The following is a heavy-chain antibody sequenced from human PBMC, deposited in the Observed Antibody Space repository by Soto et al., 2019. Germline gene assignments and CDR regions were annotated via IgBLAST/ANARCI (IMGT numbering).Heavy chain of an antibody. D-gene: IGHD1-26*01. V-gene: IGHV1-69*06. CDR1: GGTFNNYA. CDR2: IIPLFGTA. CDR3: ARLIGEGYSGTYALDY. J-gene: IGHJ4*02. Sequence: QVQLVQSGAEVKKPGSSVKVSCKASGGTFNNYAISWVRQAPGQGLEWLGGIIPLFGTANYAQKFEGRVTITADKSTDTAYTELSSLKSEDTAVYYCARLIGEGYSGTYALDYWGQGTLVTVSS.